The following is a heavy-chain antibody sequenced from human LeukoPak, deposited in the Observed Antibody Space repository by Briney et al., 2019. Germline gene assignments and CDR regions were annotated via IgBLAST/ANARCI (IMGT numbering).Heavy chain of an antibody. CDR2: IYYSGST. J-gene: IGHJ5*02. CDR3: ARQPGAGWFDP. CDR1: GGSISSGGYY. Sequence: SETLSLTCTVSGGSISSGGYYWSWIRQHPGKGLEWIGYIYYSGSTYYNPSLKSRVTISVGTSKNQFSLKLSSVTAADTAVYYCARQPGAGWFDPWGQGTLVTVSS. V-gene: IGHV4-31*03. D-gene: IGHD3-10*01.